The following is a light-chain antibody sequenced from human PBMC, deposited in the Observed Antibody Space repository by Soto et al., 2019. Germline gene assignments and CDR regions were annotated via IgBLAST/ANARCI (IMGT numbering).Light chain of an antibody. V-gene: IGLV2-11*01. Sequence: QSALTQPRSVSGSPGQSVTISCTATSSDVGAYNYVSWYQHHPGKAPKVMIYDVSERPSGVPDRFSGSKSDNKASLTISGLQAEDEADYYCCSYAGSYSWVFGGGTKLTVL. J-gene: IGLJ3*02. CDR2: DVS. CDR1: SSDVGAYNY. CDR3: CSYAGSYSWV.